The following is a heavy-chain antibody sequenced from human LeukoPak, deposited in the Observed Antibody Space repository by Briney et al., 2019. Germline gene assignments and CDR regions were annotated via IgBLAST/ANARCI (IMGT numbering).Heavy chain of an antibody. J-gene: IGHJ6*03. CDR1: GYTFTSYA. V-gene: IGHV1-69*05. D-gene: IGHD6-13*01. CDR3: ARDIAAAGTRYYYYYMDV. Sequence: SVKVSCKASGYTFTSYAMHWVRQAPGQGLEWMGGIIPIFGTANYAQKFQGRVTITTDESTSTAYMELSSLRSEDTAVYYCARDIAAAGTRYYYYYMDVWGKGTTVTVSS. CDR2: IIPIFGTA.